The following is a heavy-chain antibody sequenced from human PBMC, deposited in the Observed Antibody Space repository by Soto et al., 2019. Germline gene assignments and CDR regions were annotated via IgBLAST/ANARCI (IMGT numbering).Heavy chain of an antibody. Sequence: HPGGSLRLSCAASGFTFSSYGMHWVRQAPGKGLEWVAVIWYDGSNKYYADSVKGRFTISRDNSKNTLYLRMNSLRAEDTAVYYCARTLYDSSGYHHFQHWGQGTLVTVSS. CDR3: ARTLYDSSGYHHFQH. J-gene: IGHJ1*01. CDR1: GFTFSSYG. D-gene: IGHD3-22*01. CDR2: IWYDGSNK. V-gene: IGHV3-33*01.